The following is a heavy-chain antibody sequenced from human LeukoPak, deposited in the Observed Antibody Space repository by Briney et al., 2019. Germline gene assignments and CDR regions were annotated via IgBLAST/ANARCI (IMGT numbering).Heavy chain of an antibody. Sequence: TGGSLRLSCAASGFTFDDYAMHWVRQAPGKGLEWVSGISWNSGSIGYADSVKGRFTISRDNAKNSLYLQMNSLRAEDTALYYCAKAGAYDYVWGSYRPGAFDIWGQGTMVTVSS. CDR2: ISWNSGSI. D-gene: IGHD3-16*02. CDR3: AKAGAYDYVWGSYRPGAFDI. J-gene: IGHJ3*02. V-gene: IGHV3-9*01. CDR1: GFTFDDYA.